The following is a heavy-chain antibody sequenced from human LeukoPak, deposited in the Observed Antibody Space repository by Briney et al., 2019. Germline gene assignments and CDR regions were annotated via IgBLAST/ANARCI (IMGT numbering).Heavy chain of an antibody. Sequence: ASVKVSCKASGYTFTSYDINWVRQATGQGLEWMGWMNPNSGNTGYAQKFQGRVTMTRNTSISTAYMELSSLRSDDTAVYYCARDEGQWLGGYYYGMDVWGQGTTVTVSS. CDR3: ARDEGQWLGGYYYGMDV. CDR2: MNPNSGNT. D-gene: IGHD6-19*01. J-gene: IGHJ6*02. CDR1: GYTFTSYD. V-gene: IGHV1-8*01.